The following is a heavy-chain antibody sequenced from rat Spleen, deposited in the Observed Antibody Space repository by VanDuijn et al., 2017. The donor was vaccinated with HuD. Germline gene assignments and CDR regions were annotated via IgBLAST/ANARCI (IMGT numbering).Heavy chain of an antibody. J-gene: IGHJ3*01. V-gene: IGHV5-46*01. CDR2: ISTSGGST. CDR1: GFTFSSFP. Sequence: EVQLVESGGGLVQPGRSMKLSCAASGFTFSSFPMAWVRQAPTKGLEWVATISTSGGSTYYRDSVKGRFTISRDNAKSSLYLQMNSLKSEDTATYYCATGSSFAYWGQGTLVTVSS. CDR3: ATGSSFAY.